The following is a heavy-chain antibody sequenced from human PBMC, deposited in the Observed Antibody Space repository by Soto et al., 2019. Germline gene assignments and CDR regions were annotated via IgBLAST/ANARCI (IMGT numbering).Heavy chain of an antibody. CDR1: GYTFSGYY. J-gene: IGHJ6*02. V-gene: IGHV1-2*02. Sequence: ASVKVSCKASGYTFSGYYIHWLRQAPGQGLEWMGWINPNSGGTNYAQKFQGRVTVTRDTPTSTAYMELSRLTSDDTAVYYCARSLTEGYCTITGCFTRPLYGMDVWGQGTTVTVSS. CDR3: ARSLTEGYCTITGCFTRPLYGMDV. D-gene: IGHD2-2*02. CDR2: INPNSGGT.